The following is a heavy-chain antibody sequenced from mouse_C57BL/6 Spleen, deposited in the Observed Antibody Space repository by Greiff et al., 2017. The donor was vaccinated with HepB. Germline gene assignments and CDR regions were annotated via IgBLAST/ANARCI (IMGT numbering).Heavy chain of an antibody. CDR2: ISSGGSYT. CDR3: ARHEYHAMDD. Sequence: EVQVVESGGDLVKPGASLKLSCAASGFTFSSYGMSWVRQTPDKRLEWVATISSGGSYTYYPDSVKGRFTITTDNAKNTLYLQMSSLKSEDTAMYYCARHEYHAMDDWGQGTSVTVSS. J-gene: IGHJ4*01. CDR1: GFTFSSYG. V-gene: IGHV5-6*01.